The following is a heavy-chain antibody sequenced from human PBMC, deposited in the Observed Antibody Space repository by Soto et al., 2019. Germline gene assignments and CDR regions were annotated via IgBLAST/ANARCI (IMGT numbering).Heavy chain of an antibody. V-gene: IGHV3-48*01. CDR1: GFTFSSYS. D-gene: IGHD4-17*01. CDR3: ARVIHDSTVKSIYFVY. Sequence: EVQLVESGGGLVQPGGSLRLSCAASGFTFSSYSMNWVRQAPGKGLEWVSYISSSSSTIYYADSVKGRFTISRDNAKNSLYLQMNSLRAEDTAVYYCARVIHDSTVKSIYFVYWGQGTLVTVSS. CDR2: ISSSSSTI. J-gene: IGHJ4*02.